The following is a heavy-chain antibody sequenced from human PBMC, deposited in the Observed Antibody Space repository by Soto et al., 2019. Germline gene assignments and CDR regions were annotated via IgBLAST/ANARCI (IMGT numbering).Heavy chain of an antibody. CDR3: VRGGGGGLFDP. CDR2: ISPGSRYP. CDR1: GFTFGDAY. Sequence: GGTLRPCGAGSGFTFGDAYMSWIRQAPGKGLEWLSYISPGSRYPAYADSVKGRFTISRDNAKRSLYLQMMSLTAEDTAIYYCVRGGGGGLFDPWGQGTMVTVSS. J-gene: IGHJ5*02. D-gene: IGHD2-15*01. V-gene: IGHV3-11*06.